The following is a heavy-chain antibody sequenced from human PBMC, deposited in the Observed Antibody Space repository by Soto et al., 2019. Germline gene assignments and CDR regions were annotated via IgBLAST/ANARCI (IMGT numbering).Heavy chain of an antibody. V-gene: IGHV3-66*02. CDR1: GFTVSSNS. CDR2: IYSGGST. Sequence: GGSLRLSCAASGFTVSSNSMSWVRQAPGKGLEWVSVIYSGGSTYYADSVKGRFTISRDNSKNTLYLQMNSLRAEDTAVYYCASDSSSWYACDIWGQGTMVTGSS. J-gene: IGHJ3*02. CDR3: ASDSSSWYACDI. D-gene: IGHD6-13*01.